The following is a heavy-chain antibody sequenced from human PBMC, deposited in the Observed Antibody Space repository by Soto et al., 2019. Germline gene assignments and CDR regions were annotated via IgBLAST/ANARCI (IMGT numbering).Heavy chain of an antibody. CDR3: ARDARGYGDYAY. Sequence: QVQLQESGPGLVKPSETLSLTCTVSGGSVSSGSYYWSWIRQPPGKGLEWIGYIYYSGSTNYNPSLESRVTISVDTSKNQFSLKLSSVTAADTAVYYGARDARGYGDYAYWGQGTLVTVSS. D-gene: IGHD4-17*01. V-gene: IGHV4-61*01. CDR1: GGSVSSGSYY. J-gene: IGHJ4*02. CDR2: IYYSGST.